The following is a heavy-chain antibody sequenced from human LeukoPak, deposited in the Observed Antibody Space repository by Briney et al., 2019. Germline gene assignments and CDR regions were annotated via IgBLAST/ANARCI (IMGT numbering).Heavy chain of an antibody. J-gene: IGHJ4*02. V-gene: IGHV1-69*04. D-gene: IGHD3-22*01. CDR2: IIPILGIA. CDR3: ARGAYYDSSGYWVDY. CDR1: GYTFTSYG. Sequence: ASVKVSCKAPGYTFTSYGISWVRQAPGQGLEWMGRIIPILGIANYAQKFQGRVTITADKSTSTAYMELSSLRSEDTAVYYCARGAYYDSSGYWVDYWGQGTLVTVSS.